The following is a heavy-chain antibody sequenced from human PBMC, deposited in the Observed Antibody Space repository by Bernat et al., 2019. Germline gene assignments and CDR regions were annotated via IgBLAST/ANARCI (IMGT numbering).Heavy chain of an antibody. D-gene: IGHD2-15*01. V-gene: IGHV3-30-3*01. CDR3: ARDRRYCSGGSCFNEGGKSIDN. J-gene: IGHJ4*02. CDR1: GFTFSAYA. Sequence: QVQLVESGGGVVQPERSLRLPCAASGFTFSAYALHWVRQAPGKGLEWVALISYDGSINEYADSVKGRFTISRDNSKNTLYLQMNSLTAEDTAVYYCARDRRYCSGGSCFNEGGKSIDNWGQGTLVTVSS. CDR2: ISYDGSIN.